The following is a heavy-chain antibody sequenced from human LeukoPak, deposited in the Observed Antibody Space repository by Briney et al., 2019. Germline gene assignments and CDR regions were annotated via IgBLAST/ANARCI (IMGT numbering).Heavy chain of an antibody. V-gene: IGHV1-18*01. CDR1: GYPFDNFG. CDR2: ISAYNGNT. D-gene: IGHD4-17*01. J-gene: IGHJ4*01. Sequence: ASVKLSCKASGYPFDNFGLTWVRQAPGQGLEWMGWISAYNGNTHYAQKFRGRLTLTTETSTSTAYLELRSVKSDDTAVYYCARDRVGGDLTGVSLYWGQGTLVTVSS. CDR3: ARDRVGGDLTGVSLY.